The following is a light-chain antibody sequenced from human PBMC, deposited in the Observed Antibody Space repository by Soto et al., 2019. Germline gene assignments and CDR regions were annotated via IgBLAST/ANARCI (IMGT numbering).Light chain of an antibody. CDR1: QSVSSIY. Sequence: EIVLTQSPGTLSLSPGERATLSCRASQSVSSIYLAWYQQKPGQAPRLLIYGASSRATGIPDRFSGSGSGTDFTLTISRLEPEDFEVYYCQQYGSSPRTFGGGTKVEIK. CDR2: GAS. J-gene: IGKJ4*01. CDR3: QQYGSSPRT. V-gene: IGKV3-20*01.